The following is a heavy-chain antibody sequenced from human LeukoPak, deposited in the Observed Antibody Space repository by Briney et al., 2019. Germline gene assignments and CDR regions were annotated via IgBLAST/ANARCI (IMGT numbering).Heavy chain of an antibody. CDR1: GFTFSDYY. Sequence: GGSLRLSCAASGFTFSDYYMSWIRQAPGKGLEWVSYISSSSSYTNYADSVKGRFTISRDNAKNSLYLQMNSLRAEDTAVYYCARDREGYCMDVWGQGTTVTVSS. CDR3: ARDREGYCMDV. CDR2: ISSSSSYT. V-gene: IGHV3-11*05. J-gene: IGHJ6*02. D-gene: IGHD2-15*01.